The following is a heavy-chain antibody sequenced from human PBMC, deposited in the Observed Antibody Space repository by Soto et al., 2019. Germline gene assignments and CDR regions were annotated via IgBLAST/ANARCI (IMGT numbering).Heavy chain of an antibody. J-gene: IGHJ4*02. D-gene: IGHD3-10*01. CDR2: IWYDGSNK. CDR1: GFTFSSYG. CDR3: ARDLNYRSGPGFDY. Sequence: GGSLRLSCAASGFTFSSYGMHWVRQAPGKGLEWVAVIWYDGSNKYYADSVKGRFTISRDNSKNTLYLQMNSLRAEDTAVYYCARDLNYRSGPGFDYWGQGTLVTVSS. V-gene: IGHV3-33*01.